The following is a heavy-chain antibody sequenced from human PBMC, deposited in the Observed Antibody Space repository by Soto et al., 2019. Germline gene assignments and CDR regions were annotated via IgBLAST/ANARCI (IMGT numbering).Heavy chain of an antibody. CDR3: ARGILSVGPRANDAFEV. Sequence: QVQLVQSGAELKKPGASVNISCTASGFTFSDNLINWVRHVPGQGLEWMGWLNPDTGNTRYSETFQGRVTIPRHPSAGIAYSRLTGLENEDTALYCWARGILSVGPRANDAFEVWGQGTMITVSS. J-gene: IGHJ3*01. CDR1: GFTFSDNL. V-gene: IGHV1-3*01. D-gene: IGHD2-21*01. CDR2: LNPDTGNT.